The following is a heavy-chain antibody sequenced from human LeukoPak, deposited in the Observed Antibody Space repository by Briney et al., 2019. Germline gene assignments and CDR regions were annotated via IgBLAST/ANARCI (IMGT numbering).Heavy chain of an antibody. CDR1: GGTFSSYA. J-gene: IGHJ3*02. CDR2: IIPIFGTA. D-gene: IGHD3-22*01. CDR3: ARDAVDPVDSSGYYFEAFDI. V-gene: IGHV1-69*13. Sequence: SVKVSCKASGGTFSSYAISWVRQAPGQGLEWMGGIIPIFGTANYAQKFQGRVTITADESTSTAYMELSSLRSEDTAVYYCARDAVDPVDSSGYYFEAFDIWGQGTMVTVSS.